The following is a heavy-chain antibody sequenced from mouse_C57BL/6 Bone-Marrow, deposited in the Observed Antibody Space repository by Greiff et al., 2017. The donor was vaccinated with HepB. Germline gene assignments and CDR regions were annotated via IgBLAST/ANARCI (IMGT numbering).Heavy chain of an antibody. J-gene: IGHJ3*01. Sequence: VQLQQSGAELVKPGASVKLSCKASGYTFTEYTIHWVKQRSGQGLEWIGAIYPGNSDTSYNQKFKGKAKLTAVTSASTAYMELSSLTNEDSAVYYCTRGGYYWFAYWGQGTLVTVSA. CDR1: GYTFTEYT. CDR2: IYPGNSDT. V-gene: IGHV1-5*01. D-gene: IGHD2-3*01. CDR3: TRGGYYWFAY.